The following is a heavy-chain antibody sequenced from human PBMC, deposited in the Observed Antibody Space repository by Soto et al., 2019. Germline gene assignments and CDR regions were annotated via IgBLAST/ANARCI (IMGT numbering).Heavy chain of an antibody. J-gene: IGHJ6*04. V-gene: IGHV6-1*01. CDR3: ARDPFHYYGSGRRVDYYYYGMDV. D-gene: IGHD3-10*01. Sequence: PSQTLSLTCAISGDSVSSNSAAWNWIRQSPSRGLEWLGRTYYRSKWYNDYAVSVKSRITINPDTSKNQFSLQLSSVTPEDTAVYYCARDPFHYYGSGRRVDYYYYGMDVWGKGPTVTVSS. CDR1: GDSVSSNSAA. CDR2: TYYRSKWYN.